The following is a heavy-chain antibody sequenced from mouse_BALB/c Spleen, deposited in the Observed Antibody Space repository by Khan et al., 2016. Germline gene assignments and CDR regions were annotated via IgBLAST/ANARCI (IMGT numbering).Heavy chain of an antibody. V-gene: IGHV1-7*01. CDR1: GYTFTSYW. CDR2: INPSTGYT. J-gene: IGHJ4*01. D-gene: IGHD2-1*01. Sequence: QVQLKQSGAELAKPGASVKMSCKASGYTFTSYWMHWVKQRPGQGLEWVGYINPSTGYTEYNQKFKDKATLTADKSSSTAYMQLSSLTSEDSAVYYCASYDGNFYYAIDYWSQGNSVTVSS. CDR3: ASYDGNFYYAIDY.